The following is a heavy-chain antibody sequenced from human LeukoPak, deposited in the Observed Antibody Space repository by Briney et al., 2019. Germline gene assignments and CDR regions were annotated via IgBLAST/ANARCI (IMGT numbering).Heavy chain of an antibody. Sequence: GASVKVSCKASGYTFTGYYMHWVRQAPGQGLEWMGWINPNSGGTNYAQKFQGRVTMTRDTSISTAYMELNRLRSDDTAVYYCAAGDTAMDSPDYHYYVMDVWGQGTTVTVSS. CDR3: AAGDTAMDSPDYHYYVMDV. J-gene: IGHJ6*02. CDR2: INPNSGGT. CDR1: GYTFTGYY. V-gene: IGHV1-2*02. D-gene: IGHD5-18*01.